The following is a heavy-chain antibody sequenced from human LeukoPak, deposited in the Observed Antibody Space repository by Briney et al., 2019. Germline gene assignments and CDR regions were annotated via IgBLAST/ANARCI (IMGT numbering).Heavy chain of an antibody. CDR1: GGSISSYY. D-gene: IGHD1-26*01. V-gene: IGHV4-4*09. CDR2: IYTSGST. CDR3: ARGDSGSYYASLVGYYYMDV. J-gene: IGHJ6*03. Sequence: SETLSLTCTVSGGSISSYYWSWIRRPPGKGLEWIGYIYTSGSTNYNPSLKSRVTISVDTSKNQFSLKLSSVTAADTAVYYCARGDSGSYYASLVGYYYMDVWGKGTTVTVSS.